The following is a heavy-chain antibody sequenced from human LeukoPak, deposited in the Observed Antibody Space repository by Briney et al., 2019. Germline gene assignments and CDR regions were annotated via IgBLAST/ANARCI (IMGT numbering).Heavy chain of an antibody. CDR3: ARRAYNWGAFDI. D-gene: IGHD5-24*01. CDR1: GFTFSSYW. CDR2: LSPSGADT. Sequence: GGSLRLSCAASGFTFSSYWMHWIRQAPGKGLEWVSTLSPSGADTYYADSVKGRFTISRDISKNTLYLQMNSMRAEDTAVYYCARRAYNWGAFDIWDQGTMVTVSS. V-gene: IGHV3-23*01. J-gene: IGHJ3*02.